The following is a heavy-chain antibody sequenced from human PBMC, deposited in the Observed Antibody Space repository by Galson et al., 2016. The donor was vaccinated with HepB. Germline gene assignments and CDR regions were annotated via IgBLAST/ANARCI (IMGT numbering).Heavy chain of an antibody. CDR2: VSYDGYSK. CDR1: GFFFSNCG. D-gene: IGHD3-10*01. Sequence: SLRLSCAASGFFFSNCGTHWVRQAPGKGLAWVAVVSYDGYSKYYADSVKGRFTISRDNSKTTMYLQMNSLRVEDTAVYYCAKDVYTSGSEYGMDVWGQGTTVTVSS. CDR3: AKDVYTSGSEYGMDV. V-gene: IGHV3-30*18. J-gene: IGHJ6*02.